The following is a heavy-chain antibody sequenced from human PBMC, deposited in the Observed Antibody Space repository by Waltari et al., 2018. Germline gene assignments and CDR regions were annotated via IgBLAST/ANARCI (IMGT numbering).Heavy chain of an antibody. CDR3: ARLMVQGALDY. CDR1: GGSISSGSYY. Sequence: QVQLQESGPGLVKPSQTLSLTCTVSGGSISSGSYYWSWIRQPAGKGLEWIGRIYTSGSTYYNPSLKSRVTISVDTSKNQFSLKLSSVTAADTAVYYCARLMVQGALDYWGQGTLVTVSS. D-gene: IGHD3-10*01. CDR2: IYTSGST. J-gene: IGHJ4*02. V-gene: IGHV4-61*02.